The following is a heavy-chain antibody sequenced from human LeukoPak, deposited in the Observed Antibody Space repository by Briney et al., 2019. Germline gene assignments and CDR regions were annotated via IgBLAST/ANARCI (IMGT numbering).Heavy chain of an antibody. CDR3: ARSHSVWTSFDY. V-gene: IGHV4-61*05. Sequence: SETLSLTCSVSGGSISRSSYYWGWIRQPPGKGLEWIGYIYYSGSTNYNPSLKSRVTISVDTSKNQFSLKLSSVTAADTAVYYCARSHSVWTSFDYWGQGTLVTVSS. D-gene: IGHD3/OR15-3a*01. J-gene: IGHJ4*02. CDR1: GGSISRSSYY. CDR2: IYYSGST.